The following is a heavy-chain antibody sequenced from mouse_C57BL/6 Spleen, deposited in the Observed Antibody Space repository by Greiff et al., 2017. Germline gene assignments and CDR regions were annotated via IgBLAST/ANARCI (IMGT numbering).Heavy chain of an antibody. CDR3: ARRTITTDYYAMDY. CDR2: IYPGSGNT. J-gene: IGHJ4*01. Sequence: QVQLQQSGPELVKPGASVKISCKASGYTFTDYYINWVKQRPGPGLEWIGWIYPGSGNTKYNEKFKGKATLTVDPASSTAYMQLSSLTSEGSAFYFCARRTITTDYYAMDYGGQGTSVTVSS. D-gene: IGHD1-2*01. V-gene: IGHV1-84*01. CDR1: GYTFTDYY.